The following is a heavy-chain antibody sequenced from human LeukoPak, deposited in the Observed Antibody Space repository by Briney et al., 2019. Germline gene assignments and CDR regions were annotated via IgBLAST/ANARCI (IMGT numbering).Heavy chain of an antibody. CDR1: GYTLTELS. D-gene: IGHD2-2*01. Sequence: ASVKVSCKVSGYTLTELSMHWVRQAPGKGLEWMGGFDPEDGETIYAQKFQGRVTMTEDTSTDTAYMELSSLRSEDTAVYYCATDIHCSSTSCPSGTNWFDPWGQGTLVTVSS. V-gene: IGHV1-24*01. CDR2: FDPEDGET. CDR3: ATDIHCSSTSCPSGTNWFDP. J-gene: IGHJ5*02.